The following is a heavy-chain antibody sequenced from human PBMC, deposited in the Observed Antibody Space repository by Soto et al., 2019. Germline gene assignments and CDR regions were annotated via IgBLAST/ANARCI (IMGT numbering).Heavy chain of an antibody. D-gene: IGHD3-3*01. CDR3: VRGQPHRITIFEVVIRSYDYGMDV. J-gene: IGHJ6*02. Sequence: QVQLQQWGAGLLKPSETLSLTCAVYGGSFTGYYWTWIHQTPGKGLEWIGGINYRGSTYYNPSLESRITMAVDTSKNQFSLKLSSVTAADTAVYFCVRGQPHRITIFEVVIRSYDYGMDVWGQGTTVTVSS. CDR1: GGSFTGYY. CDR2: INYRGST. V-gene: IGHV4-34*01.